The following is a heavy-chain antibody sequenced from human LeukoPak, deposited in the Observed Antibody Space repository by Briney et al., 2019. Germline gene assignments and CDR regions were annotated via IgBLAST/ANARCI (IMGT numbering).Heavy chain of an antibody. CDR2: IYYSGST. CDR3: ARGLSNDAWFDP. V-gene: IGHV4-30-4*01. J-gene: IGHJ5*02. CDR1: GDSISSGDYY. Sequence: PSETLSLTCTVSGDSISSGDYYWSWSRQPPGKGLEWIGYIYYSGSTYYNPSLKSRVTISVDTSKNQFSLKLSSVTAADTAVYYCARGLSNDAWFDPWGQGTLVTVSS. D-gene: IGHD1-1*01.